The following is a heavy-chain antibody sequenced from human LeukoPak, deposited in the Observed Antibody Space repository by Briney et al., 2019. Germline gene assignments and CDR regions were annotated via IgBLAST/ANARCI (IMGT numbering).Heavy chain of an antibody. CDR2: IKEDSSEK. CDR3: ARDPGYSESDV. V-gene: IGHV3-7*01. D-gene: IGHD4-11*01. CDR1: GFTFSRYW. Sequence: GGSLRLSCIASGFTFSRYWMSWVRQVPGKGPEFVVNIKEDSSEKGYVDFVKGRFTISRDNVKNSVSLQMNSLRVEDTAMYYCARDPGYSESDVWGQGIMVIVSS. J-gene: IGHJ3*01.